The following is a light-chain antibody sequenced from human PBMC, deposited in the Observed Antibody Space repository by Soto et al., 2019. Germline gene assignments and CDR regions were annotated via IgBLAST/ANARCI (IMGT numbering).Light chain of an antibody. V-gene: IGLV2-18*02. CDR3: SSYTSPSTYV. CDR2: EVT. J-gene: IGLJ1*01. Sequence: QSVLTQPPSVSGSPGQSVSISCTGTSSDVGSYNRVSWYQQPPGTAPKLIIYEVTKRPSGVPDRFAGSKSGNSASLTISGLQAEDEADYYCSSYTSPSTYVFGTGTKVTVL. CDR1: SSDVGSYNR.